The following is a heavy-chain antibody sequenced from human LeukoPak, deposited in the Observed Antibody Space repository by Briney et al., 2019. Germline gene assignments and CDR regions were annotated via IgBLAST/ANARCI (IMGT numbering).Heavy chain of an antibody. CDR3: ARRGIVLGAAPVLKYSFDY. CDR1: GFTFSSYA. Sequence: PGGSLRLSCAASGFTFSSYAMSWVRQAPGKGLEWVSSISVSGGGTYYADSVKGRFTISRDNSKSTLYLQVNSLSAEDTAVYYCARRGIVLGAAPVLKYSFDYWGQGTLVTVSS. J-gene: IGHJ4*02. CDR2: ISVSGGGT. V-gene: IGHV3-23*01. D-gene: IGHD1-26*01.